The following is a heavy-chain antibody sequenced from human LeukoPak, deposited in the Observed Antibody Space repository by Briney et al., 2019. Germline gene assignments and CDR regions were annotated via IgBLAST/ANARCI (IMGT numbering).Heavy chain of an antibody. D-gene: IGHD3-10*01. V-gene: IGHV3-48*03. CDR3: ARDWFGESNWFDP. CDR1: GFTFSSYE. Sequence: GGSLRLSCATSGFTFSSYEMNCVRQAPGKGLEWVSYISSSGSTIYYADSVKGRFTISRDNAKNSLYLQMNSLRAEDTAVYYCARDWFGESNWFDPWGQGTLVTVSS. CDR2: ISSSGSTI. J-gene: IGHJ5*02.